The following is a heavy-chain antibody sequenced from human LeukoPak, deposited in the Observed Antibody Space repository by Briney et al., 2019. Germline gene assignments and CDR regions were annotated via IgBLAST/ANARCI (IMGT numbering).Heavy chain of an antibody. Sequence: GGSLRLSCAASGFTVSSNYMSWVRQAPGKGLEWVANINQGEGEKYYVDSVKGRFTISRDNAKKSLFLQMNSLRAEDTAVYYCARGRFIAGTTAYYFDYWGQGTLVTVSS. CDR3: ARGRFIAGTTAYYFDY. CDR1: GFTVSSNY. V-gene: IGHV3-7*03. J-gene: IGHJ4*02. CDR2: INQGEGEK. D-gene: IGHD1-26*01.